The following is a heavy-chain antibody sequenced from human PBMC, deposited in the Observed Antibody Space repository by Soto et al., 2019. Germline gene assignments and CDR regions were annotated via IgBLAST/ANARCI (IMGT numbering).Heavy chain of an antibody. J-gene: IGHJ4*02. V-gene: IGHV4-34*01. CDR3: VTSLWFGTQPEI. Sequence: QVQLQQWGAGLLKPSETLSLTCAVYGGSFSGYYWTWFRQPPGKGLEWIGEISPSGTTKYIPALKSRVTISADTSENQFSLKVTSVTAADKAVYYCVTSLWFGTQPEIWGQGALVTVAS. CDR2: ISPSGTT. CDR1: GGSFSGYY. D-gene: IGHD3-10*01.